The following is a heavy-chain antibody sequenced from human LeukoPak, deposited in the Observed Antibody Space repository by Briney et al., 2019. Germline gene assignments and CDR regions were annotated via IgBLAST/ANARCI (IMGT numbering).Heavy chain of an antibody. V-gene: IGHV3-33*01. Sequence: GGSLRLSCAASGFTFSSYGMPWVRQAPGKGLEWVAVIWYDGSNKYYADSVKGRFTISRDNSKNTLYLQMNSLRAEDMAVYYCARDRWLEGALDYWGQGTLVTVSS. CDR1: GFTFSSYG. D-gene: IGHD6-19*01. CDR3: ARDRWLEGALDY. J-gene: IGHJ4*02. CDR2: IWYDGSNK.